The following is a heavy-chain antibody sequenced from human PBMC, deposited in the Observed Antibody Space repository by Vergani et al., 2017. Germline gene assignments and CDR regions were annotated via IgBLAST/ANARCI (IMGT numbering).Heavy chain of an antibody. V-gene: IGHV3-48*04. D-gene: IGHD3-9*01. Sequence: EVQLVESGGGLVQPGGSLRLSCAASGFTFSSYSMNWVRQAPGKGLEWVSYISSSSSTIYYADSVKGRFTISRDNAKNALYLQMNSLRAEDTAVYYCARAPITIFFVPEYFQHWGQGTLVTVSS. CDR2: ISSSSSTI. J-gene: IGHJ1*01. CDR1: GFTFSSYS. CDR3: ARAPITIFFVPEYFQH.